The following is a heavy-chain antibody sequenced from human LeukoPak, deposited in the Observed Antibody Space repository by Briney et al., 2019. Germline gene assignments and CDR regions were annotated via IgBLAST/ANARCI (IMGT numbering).Heavy chain of an antibody. J-gene: IGHJ4*02. Sequence: GGSLRLSCAASGFTFSSYEMNWVRQALGKGLEWVSYISSSGSTIYYADSVKGRFTISRDNAKNSLYLQMNSLRAEDTAVYYCARVQFTMVRGVNIDYWGQGTLVTVSS. CDR3: ARVQFTMVRGVNIDY. CDR1: GFTFSSYE. CDR2: ISSSGSTI. D-gene: IGHD3-10*01. V-gene: IGHV3-48*03.